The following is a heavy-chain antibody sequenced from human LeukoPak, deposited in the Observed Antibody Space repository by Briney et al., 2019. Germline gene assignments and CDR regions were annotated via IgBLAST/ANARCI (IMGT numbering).Heavy chain of an antibody. Sequence: GGSLRLSCAASGFTFDDYAMHWVRQAPGKGLEWVSGISWNSGSIGYADSVKGRFTISRDNAKNSLYLQMNSLRAEDTALYYCSKDIREYSSSDLDYWGQGTLVTVSS. V-gene: IGHV3-9*01. CDR3: SKDIREYSSSDLDY. CDR1: GFTFDDYA. J-gene: IGHJ4*02. CDR2: ISWNSGSI. D-gene: IGHD6-6*01.